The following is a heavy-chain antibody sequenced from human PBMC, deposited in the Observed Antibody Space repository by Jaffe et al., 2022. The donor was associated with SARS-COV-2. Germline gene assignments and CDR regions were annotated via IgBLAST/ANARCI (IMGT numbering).Heavy chain of an antibody. CDR3: ARHLDNRQRGFDY. D-gene: IGHD3-22*01. V-gene: IGHV4-39*01. J-gene: IGHJ4*02. CDR1: GASISSGPYY. Sequence: QLQLQESGPGLVKPSETLSLTCAVSGASISSGPYYWGWIRQPPGKGLEWFGSTHYSGNTYYNPSLKTQFTISVDTSKNQLSLRLSSVTAADTAVYYCARHLDNRQRGFDYWGQGTLVTVSS. CDR2: THYSGNT.